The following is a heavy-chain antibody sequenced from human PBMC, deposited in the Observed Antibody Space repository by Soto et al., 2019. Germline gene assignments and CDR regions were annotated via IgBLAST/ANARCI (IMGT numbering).Heavy chain of an antibody. Sequence: EVQLLESGGGLVQPGGSLRLSCAASGFTFSSYAMSWVRQAPGKGLEWVSAISGSGGSTYYADSVRGRFTISRDNSKNTLYLKMNSRRAEDTAVYSCAKDRSTVWGFYDYGGRGPLVTVSS. D-gene: IGHD4-17*01. CDR2: ISGSGGST. J-gene: IGHJ4*02. V-gene: IGHV3-23*01. CDR1: GFTFSSYA. CDR3: AKDRSTVWGFYDY.